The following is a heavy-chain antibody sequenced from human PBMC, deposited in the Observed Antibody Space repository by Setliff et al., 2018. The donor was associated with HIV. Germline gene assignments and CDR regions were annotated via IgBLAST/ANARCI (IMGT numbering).Heavy chain of an antibody. CDR2: IHPSGNT. D-gene: IGHD6-25*01. CDR3: ARVLDSAKIHY. J-gene: IGHJ4*02. CDR1: GGTFSGHY. V-gene: IGHV4-34*01. Sequence: SETLSLTCAVYGGTFSGHYWSWIRQPPGQGLDWIGDIHPSGNTYYNPSLQSRVTISVDTSKNQFSLNLSSVTAADTAVYYCARVLDSAKIHYWGQGTLVTVS.